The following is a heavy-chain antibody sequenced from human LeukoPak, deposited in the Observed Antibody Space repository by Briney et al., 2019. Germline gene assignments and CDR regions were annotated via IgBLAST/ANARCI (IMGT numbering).Heavy chain of an antibody. CDR2: IYPGDSDT. J-gene: IGHJ4*02. CDR1: GYSFSNYW. CDR3: ARLALGRWSHGGYFDY. D-gene: IGHD4-23*01. Sequence: GESLKISCKGSGYSFSNYWIGWVRQMPGKGLEWMGIIYPGDSDTRYSPSFQGQVTISADKSISTAYLQWSSLKASDTAMYYCARLALGRWSHGGYFDYWGQGTLVTVSS. V-gene: IGHV5-51*01.